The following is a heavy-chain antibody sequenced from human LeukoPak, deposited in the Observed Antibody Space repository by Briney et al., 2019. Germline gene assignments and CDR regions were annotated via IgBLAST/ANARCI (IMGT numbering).Heavy chain of an antibody. V-gene: IGHV1-2*02. CDR1: RYTPTVYY. Sequence: SLSPSSTSSRYTPTVYYMHGVRQAPGQGLEWMGWINPNSGGTNYAQKFQGRVTMTRDTSISTASMELSMLRSAATALYYFASSEGYYYYSSGYSDYWGQGTLVTVSS. CDR3: ASSEGYYYYSSGYSDY. CDR2: INPNSGGT. J-gene: IGHJ4*02. D-gene: IGHD3-22*01.